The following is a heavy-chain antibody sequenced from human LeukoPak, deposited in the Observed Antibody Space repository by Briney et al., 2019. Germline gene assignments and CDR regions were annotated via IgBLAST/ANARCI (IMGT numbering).Heavy chain of an antibody. CDR1: GGSFSGYY. D-gene: IGHD3-22*01. J-gene: IGHJ3*02. CDR2: INHSGST. V-gene: IGHV4-34*01. Sequence: SETLSLTCAVYGGSFSGYYWSWIRQPPGKGLEWIGEINHSGSTNYNPSLKSRVTISVDTSKNQFSLKLSSVTAADTAVYYCVGARGWLFPTPPTDAFDIWGQGTMVTVSS. CDR3: VGARGWLFPTPPTDAFDI.